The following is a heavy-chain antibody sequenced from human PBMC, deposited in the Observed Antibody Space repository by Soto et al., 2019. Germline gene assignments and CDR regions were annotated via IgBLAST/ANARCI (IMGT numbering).Heavy chain of an antibody. J-gene: IGHJ3*02. CDR1: GFTFSSYS. D-gene: IGHD6-6*01. V-gene: IGHV3-21*01. CDR3: ARDPPARSAFDI. Sequence: PGGSLRLSCAASGFTFSSYSMNWVRQAPGKGLEWVSSISSSSSYIYYADSAKGRFTISRDNAKNSLYLQMNSLRAEDTAVYYCARDPPARSAFDIWGQGTMVTVS. CDR2: ISSSSSYI.